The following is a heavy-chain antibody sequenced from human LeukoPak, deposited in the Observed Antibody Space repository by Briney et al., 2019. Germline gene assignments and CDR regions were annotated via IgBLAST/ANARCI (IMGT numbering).Heavy chain of an antibody. J-gene: IGHJ5*02. V-gene: IGHV3-23*01. CDR3: AKDPVRDPYNWFDP. CDR2: ISGSGDNT. CDR1: GFTFSNYG. D-gene: IGHD3-10*01. Sequence: PGGSLRLSCAVSGFTFSNYGMNWVRQAPGKGLEWVSAISGSGDNTYYADSVKGRFTISRDNSKNTLYLQMNSLRAEDTAVYYCAKDPVRDPYNWFDPWGQGTLVTVSS.